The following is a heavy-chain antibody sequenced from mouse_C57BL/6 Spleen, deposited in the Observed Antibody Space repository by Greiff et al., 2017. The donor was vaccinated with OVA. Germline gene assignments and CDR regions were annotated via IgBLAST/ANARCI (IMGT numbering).Heavy chain of an antibody. J-gene: IGHJ1*03. CDR3: ASYYGSSYGYFDV. CDR1: GFTFSDYG. V-gene: IGHV5-17*01. CDR2: ISSGSSTI. D-gene: IGHD1-1*01. Sequence: FQLQQSGGGLVKPGGSLKLSCAASGFTFSDYGMHWVRQAPEKGLEWVAYISSGSSTIYYADTVTGRFTISRDNAKNTLFLQMTSLRSEDTAMYYCASYYGSSYGYFDVWGTGTTVTVSS.